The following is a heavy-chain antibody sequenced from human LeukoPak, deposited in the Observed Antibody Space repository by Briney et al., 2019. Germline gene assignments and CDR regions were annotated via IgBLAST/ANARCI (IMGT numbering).Heavy chain of an antibody. Sequence: GGSLRLSCAASGFTFSRYWMSWVRQAPGKGLEWVANIKQDGSEKYYVDSVKGRFTISRDNAKNSLYLQMNSLRGEDAAVYYCASGHDWDYWGQGTLVTVSS. V-gene: IGHV3-7*05. CDR2: IKQDGSEK. CDR3: ASGHDWDY. CDR1: GFTFSRYW. J-gene: IGHJ4*02. D-gene: IGHD3-9*01.